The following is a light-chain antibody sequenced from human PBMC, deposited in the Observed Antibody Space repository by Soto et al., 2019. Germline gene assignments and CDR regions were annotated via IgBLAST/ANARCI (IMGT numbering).Light chain of an antibody. J-gene: IGKJ2*01. Sequence: EIVLTQSPGTLSLSPGERATLSCRASQSVSSSYLAWYQHKPGQAPRLLIYGASSRATGIPDRFSGSGSGTAFTLTISSLEPEDFAVYYCQQDGTSPHTFGQGTKLEIK. CDR2: GAS. CDR3: QQDGTSPHT. V-gene: IGKV3-20*01. CDR1: QSVSSSY.